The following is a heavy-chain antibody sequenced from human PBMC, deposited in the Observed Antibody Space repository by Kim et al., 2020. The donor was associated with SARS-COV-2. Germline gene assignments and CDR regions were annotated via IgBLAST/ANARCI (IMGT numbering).Heavy chain of an antibody. Sequence: SIPPLQWRITISLDTSKNQFSLTLPSVTAADTAVYYCASVATSPRRPIDYWGQGILVTVSS. J-gene: IGHJ4*02. V-gene: IGHV4-59*12. CDR3: ASVATSPRRPIDY.